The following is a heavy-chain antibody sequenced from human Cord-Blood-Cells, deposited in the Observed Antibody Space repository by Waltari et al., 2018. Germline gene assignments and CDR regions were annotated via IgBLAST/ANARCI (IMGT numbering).Heavy chain of an antibody. CDR1: GYRFTRSW. D-gene: IGHD6-13*01. CDR3: ARHREGGSSWYFDY. Sequence: EVQLVQSAAEVKKPGESLKISCKGSGYRFTRSWIGWVRQMPGKGLEWMGIIDPGDSDTRYSPSFQGQVTIAADKSISTAYLQWSSLKASDTAMYYCARHREGGSSWYFDYWGQGTLVTVSS. V-gene: IGHV5-51*01. J-gene: IGHJ4*02. CDR2: IDPGDSDT.